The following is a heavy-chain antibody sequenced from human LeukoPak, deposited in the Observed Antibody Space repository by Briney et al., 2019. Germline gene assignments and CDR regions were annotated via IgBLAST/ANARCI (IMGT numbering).Heavy chain of an antibody. Sequence: GGSLRLSCAASGFTFVSYNMNWVRQAPGKGLEWVAYISSSSSLIYYAGSVKGRFAVSRDSVKRSLYLQMNSLRAEDTAVYYCARDGNRDGDMDVWGKGTTVTVSS. D-gene: IGHD1-1*01. CDR3: ARDGNRDGDMDV. V-gene: IGHV3-48*01. CDR1: GFTFVSYN. J-gene: IGHJ6*03. CDR2: ISSSSSLI.